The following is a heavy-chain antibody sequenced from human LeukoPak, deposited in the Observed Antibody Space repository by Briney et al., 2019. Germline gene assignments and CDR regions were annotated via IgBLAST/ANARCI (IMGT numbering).Heavy chain of an antibody. D-gene: IGHD6-13*01. Sequence: GGSLRLSCAASGFTFSRYWMSWVRQAPGKGLEWVANIKQDGSEKYYVDSVKGRFTISRDNAKNSLYLQMNSLRAEDTAVYYCARSAGSSSWYEGYCFDYWGQGTLVTVSS. V-gene: IGHV3-7*01. CDR2: IKQDGSEK. CDR3: ARSAGSSSWYEGYCFDY. CDR1: GFTFSRYW. J-gene: IGHJ4*02.